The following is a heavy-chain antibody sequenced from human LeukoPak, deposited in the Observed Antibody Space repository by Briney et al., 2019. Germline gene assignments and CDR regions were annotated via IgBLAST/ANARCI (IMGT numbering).Heavy chain of an antibody. Sequence: PGRSLRLSCSASGFTFSSYGMHWVRQAPGRGLEWVAAIWYDGINKYYADSMKGRFTISRDNSKNTLYLQMNSLRPEDTAVYYCAKGDPYGSGSYPVDYWGQGTLVTVSS. CDR2: IWYDGINK. D-gene: IGHD3-10*01. CDR1: GFTFSSYG. J-gene: IGHJ4*02. V-gene: IGHV3-33*06. CDR3: AKGDPYGSGSYPVDY.